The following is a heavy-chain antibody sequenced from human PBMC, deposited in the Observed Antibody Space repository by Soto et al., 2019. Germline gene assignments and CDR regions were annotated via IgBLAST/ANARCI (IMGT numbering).Heavy chain of an antibody. CDR1: GFTFSSYG. CDR3: AKDLYFDWFTNAPLYGMDV. Sequence: GGSLRLSCAASGFTFSSYGMHWVRQAPGKGLEWVAVISYDGSNKYYADSVKGRFTISRDNSKNTLYLQMNSLRAEDTAVYYCAKDLYFDWFTNAPLYGMDVWGQGTTVTVSS. D-gene: IGHD3-9*01. J-gene: IGHJ6*02. V-gene: IGHV3-30*18. CDR2: ISYDGSNK.